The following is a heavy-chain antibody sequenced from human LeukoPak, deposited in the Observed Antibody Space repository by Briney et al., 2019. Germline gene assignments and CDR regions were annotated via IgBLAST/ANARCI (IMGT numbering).Heavy chain of an antibody. D-gene: IGHD2-15*01. J-gene: IGHJ4*02. CDR1: GFTFSSYW. CDR2: INSDGSST. Sequence: GGSLRLSCAASGFTFSSYWMHWARQAPGKGLVWVSRINSDGSSTSYADSVKGRFTISRDNAKNTLYLQMNSLRAEDTAVYYCARDRDSDYFDYWGQGTLVTVSS. CDR3: ARDRDSDYFDY. V-gene: IGHV3-74*01.